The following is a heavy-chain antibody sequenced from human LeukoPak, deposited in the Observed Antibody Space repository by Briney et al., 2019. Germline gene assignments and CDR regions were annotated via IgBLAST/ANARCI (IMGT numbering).Heavy chain of an antibody. CDR2: IYHSGSS. V-gene: IGHV4-38-2*02. J-gene: IGHJ4*02. D-gene: IGHD6-19*01. CDR1: DYSISSGYY. CDR3: ARGTGWSYYFDY. Sequence: PSETPSLTCIVSDYSISSGYYWGWIRQPPGKGLEWIGTIYHSGSSYYNPSLKSRFTMSVDTSKNQFSLRLSSVTAADAAVYYCARGTGWSYYFDYWGQGTLVTVSS.